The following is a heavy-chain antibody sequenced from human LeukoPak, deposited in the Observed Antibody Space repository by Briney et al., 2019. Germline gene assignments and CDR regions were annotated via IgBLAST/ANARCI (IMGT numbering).Heavy chain of an antibody. V-gene: IGHV3-33*01. D-gene: IGHD2-15*01. CDR3: ARDPLGYCSGGSCYLPDY. J-gene: IGHJ4*02. Sequence: GGSLRLSCAASGFTFSSYGMHWVRQAPGKGLEWVAVIWYDGSNKYYADSVKGRFTISRDNSKNTLYLQMNSLRAEDTAVYYCARDPLGYCSGGSCYLPDYWGQGTLVTVSS. CDR1: GFTFSSYG. CDR2: IWYDGSNK.